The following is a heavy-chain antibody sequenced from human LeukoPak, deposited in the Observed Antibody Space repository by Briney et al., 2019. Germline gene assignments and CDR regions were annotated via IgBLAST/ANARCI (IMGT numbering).Heavy chain of an antibody. CDR3: ARVVVGGTRGRAFSFDY. D-gene: IGHD2-2*01. J-gene: IGHJ4*02. CDR2: INPNNGGT. V-gene: IGHV1-2*02. CDR1: GYTFTGYY. Sequence: GASVKVSCKASGYTFTGYYMHWVRQAPGQGLEWMGWINPNNGGTNYAQKFQGRVTMTRDTSISTAYMELSRLRSDDAAVYYCARVVVGGTRGRAFSFDYWGQGTLVTVSS.